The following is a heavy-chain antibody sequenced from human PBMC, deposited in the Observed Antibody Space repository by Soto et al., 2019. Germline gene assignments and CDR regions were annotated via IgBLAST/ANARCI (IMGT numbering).Heavy chain of an antibody. V-gene: IGHV5-51*01. CDR1: GYYSNSYW. CDR2: VYVSDSET. Sequence: PGESLKISCRGSGYYSNSYWIAWVRQMPGKGLEWLVSVYVSDSETKYSPSFRGQVTISADKSTNTAYLHWSSLKASDTAMYYCARRGTISGRDAFDVWGEGTMVTVSS. J-gene: IGHJ3*01. CDR3: ARRGTISGRDAFDV. D-gene: IGHD5-12*01.